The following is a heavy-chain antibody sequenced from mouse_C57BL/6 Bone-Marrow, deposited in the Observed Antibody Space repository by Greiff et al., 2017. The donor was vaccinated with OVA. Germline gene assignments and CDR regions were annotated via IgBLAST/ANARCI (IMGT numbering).Heavy chain of an antibody. CDR3: ARGDDYDGAWFAY. D-gene: IGHD2-4*01. J-gene: IGHJ3*01. CDR2: IDPSDSET. Sequence: VKLQQPGAELVRPGSSVKLSCKASGYTFTSYWMHWVKQRPIQGLEWIGNIDPSDSETHYNQKFKDKATLTVDKSSSTAYMQLSSLTSEDSAVYYCARGDDYDGAWFAYWGQGTLVTVSA. CDR1: GYTFTSYW. V-gene: IGHV1-52*01.